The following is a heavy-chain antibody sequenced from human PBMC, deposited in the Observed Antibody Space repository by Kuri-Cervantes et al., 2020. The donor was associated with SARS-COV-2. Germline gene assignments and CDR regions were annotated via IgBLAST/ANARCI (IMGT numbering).Heavy chain of an antibody. Sequence: GESLKISCAPSGLTFSGFWMSWVRQAPGKGLECVTNIKEDGSEKYYVDSVKGRFTISRDNAKNSLYLQMNSLRAEDTAVYYCAREHVVEGAKRAYYYSFGMDVWGQGTTVTVSS. J-gene: IGHJ6*02. V-gene: IGHV3-7*01. D-gene: IGHD2-2*01. CDR2: IKEDGSEK. CDR3: AREHVVEGAKRAYYYSFGMDV. CDR1: GLTFSGFW.